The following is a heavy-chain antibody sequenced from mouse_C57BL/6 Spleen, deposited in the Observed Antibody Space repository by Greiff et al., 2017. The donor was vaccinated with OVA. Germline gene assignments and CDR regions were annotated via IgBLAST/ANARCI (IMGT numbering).Heavy chain of an antibody. CDR1: GYTFTSYW. Sequence: QVQLKQPGAELVMPGASVKLSCKASGYTFTSYWMHWVKQRPGQGLEWIGEIDPSASYTNSNQKFKGKSTLTVDKSSSTVYMQLSSLTSEDSAVYYCARGDYYGSKSPFDYWGQGTTLTVSS. CDR2: IDPSASYT. V-gene: IGHV1-69*01. D-gene: IGHD1-1*01. CDR3: ARGDYYGSKSPFDY. J-gene: IGHJ2*01.